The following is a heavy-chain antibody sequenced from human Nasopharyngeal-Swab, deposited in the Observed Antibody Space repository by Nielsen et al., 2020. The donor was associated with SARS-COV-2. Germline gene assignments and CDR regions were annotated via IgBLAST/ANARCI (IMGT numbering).Heavy chain of an antibody. CDR1: GFTFISYA. Sequence: GGSLRLSCAASGFTFISYAMNWVRQAPGKGLEWLSAVNGNGADTYYADSVKGRFTISKDNSKNTLYLHMNSLRAEDTAVYYCAKDLTGYYAPLDQWGQGVLVTVSS. J-gene: IGHJ4*02. CDR3: AKDLTGYYAPLDQ. V-gene: IGHV3-23*01. CDR2: VNGNGADT. D-gene: IGHD3-9*01.